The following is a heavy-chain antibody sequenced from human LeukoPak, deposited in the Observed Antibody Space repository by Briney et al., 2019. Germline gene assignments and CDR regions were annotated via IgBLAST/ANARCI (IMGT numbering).Heavy chain of an antibody. CDR3: ARLPVGEEPAGGAY. CDR2: IHSGGRT. Sequence: GGSLRLSCAASGFTVSSNYVTWVRQAPGKGLEWVSVIHSGGRTYYADSLKGRFTISRDNSKNTVYLQMNSLRTEDTAVYYCARLPVGEEPAGGAYWGQGTLVTVSS. CDR1: GFTVSSNY. J-gene: IGHJ4*02. V-gene: IGHV3-53*01. D-gene: IGHD1-14*01.